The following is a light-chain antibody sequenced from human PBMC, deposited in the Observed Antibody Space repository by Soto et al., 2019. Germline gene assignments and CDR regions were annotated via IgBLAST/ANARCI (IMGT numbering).Light chain of an antibody. Sequence: EIALTQSPGTLSSSPVERATLSCRASQSVSRNFLAWYQQKPGQAPKLLISGASSRATGVPDRFSGSGSGTHFTLTISRLEPEDFALYSCQQYGSSPGTFGQGTKLEI. CDR3: QQYGSSPGT. J-gene: IGKJ2*02. CDR1: QSVSRNF. V-gene: IGKV3-20*01. CDR2: GAS.